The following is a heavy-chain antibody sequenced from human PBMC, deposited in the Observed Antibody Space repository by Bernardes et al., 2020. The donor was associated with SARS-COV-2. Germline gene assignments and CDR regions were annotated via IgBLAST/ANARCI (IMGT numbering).Heavy chain of an antibody. CDR3: ARGDGDFYRHHFDN. V-gene: IGHV4-61*02. Sequence: SETLSLTCTVSGGSINRGSFFWTWVRQPAGKRLEWIGRIYSSGSTDYNPSLKGRVTISRDTSKNEFSLILNSVTAADTAIYYCARGDGDFYRHHFDNWGQGTLVTVSS. CDR1: GGSINRGSFF. CDR2: IYSSGST. J-gene: IGHJ4*02. D-gene: IGHD4-17*01.